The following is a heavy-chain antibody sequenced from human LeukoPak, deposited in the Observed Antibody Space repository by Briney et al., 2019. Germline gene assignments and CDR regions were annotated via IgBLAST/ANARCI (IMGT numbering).Heavy chain of an antibody. CDR2: VYYTGNT. J-gene: IGHJ5*02. D-gene: IGHD3-22*01. Sequence: SETLSLTCTVSGDSITRRGYFWGWIRQRPGEGLEWIGSVYYTGNTYYNPSLKSRVTISVATSDNQVSLTIASVTAAETAIYYCARHEPSSFYYESRGNWFDPWGQGALVTVSS. CDR3: ARHEPSSFYYESRGNWFDP. CDR1: GDSITRRGYF. V-gene: IGHV4-39*01.